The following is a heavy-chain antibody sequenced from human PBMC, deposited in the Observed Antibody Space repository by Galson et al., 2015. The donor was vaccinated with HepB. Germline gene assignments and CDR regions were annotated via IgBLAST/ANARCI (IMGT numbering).Heavy chain of an antibody. CDR2: IYWNDDK. V-gene: IGHV2-5*01. CDR1: GFSLSTSGVA. Sequence: PALVKPTQTLTLPCTFSGFSLSTSGVAVGWIRQPPGKALEWLALIYWNDDKRYSPSLKSGVTITKDTSKNQVVLTLTNMDPMDTGTYYCARSRKLGMNFDYWGQGTLVTVSS. D-gene: IGHD7-27*01. CDR3: ARSRKLGMNFDY. J-gene: IGHJ4*02.